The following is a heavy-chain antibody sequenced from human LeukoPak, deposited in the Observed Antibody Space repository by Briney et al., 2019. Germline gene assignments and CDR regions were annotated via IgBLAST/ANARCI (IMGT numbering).Heavy chain of an antibody. CDR2: IYTSGST. J-gene: IGHJ4*02. V-gene: IGHV4-4*07. CDR3: ARGPGEVTGKSFDY. Sequence: SETLSLTCTVSGGSISSYYWSWIRQPPGKGLEWIGRIYTSGSTNYNPSLKSRVTMSVDTSKSQFYLNLKSMTAADTAVYYCARGPGEVTGKSFDYWGQGTLVTVSS. D-gene: IGHD2-21*02. CDR1: GGSISSYY.